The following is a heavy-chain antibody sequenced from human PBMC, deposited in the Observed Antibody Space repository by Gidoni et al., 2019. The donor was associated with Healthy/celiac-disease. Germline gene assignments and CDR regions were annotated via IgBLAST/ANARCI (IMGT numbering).Heavy chain of an antibody. CDR1: GFTFHSYS. D-gene: IGHD4-17*01. CDR2: ISYDGSNK. J-gene: IGHJ6*03. V-gene: IGHV3-30-3*01. Sequence: QVQLVESGGGVVQPGRSLRLSCAASGFTFHSYSFHWVRQAPGKGLEWVAVISYDGSNKYYADSVKGRFTISRDNSKKTLYLQMNSLRAEDTAVYYCARTPAQRTENSYGDYDAYYYYYMDVWGKGTTVTVSS. CDR3: ARTPAQRTENSYGDYDAYYYYYMDV.